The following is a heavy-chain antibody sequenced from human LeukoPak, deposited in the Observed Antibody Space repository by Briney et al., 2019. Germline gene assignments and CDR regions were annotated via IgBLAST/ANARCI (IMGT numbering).Heavy chain of an antibody. CDR2: INSDGSST. CDR3: ARYCSSTSCYAFDI. V-gene: IGHV3-74*01. D-gene: IGHD2-2*01. CDR1: GFTFSSYW. Sequence: AGGSLRLSCAASGFTFSSYWMHWVRQAPGKGLVWVSRINSDGSSTNYADSVKGRFTISRDNAKNTLYLQMNSLRAEDTAVYYCARYCSSTSCYAFDIWGQGTMVTVSS. J-gene: IGHJ3*02.